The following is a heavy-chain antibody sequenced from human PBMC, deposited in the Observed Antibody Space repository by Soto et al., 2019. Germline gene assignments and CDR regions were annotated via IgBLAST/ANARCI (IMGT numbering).Heavy chain of an antibody. CDR1: GYTFTNYW. CDR2: IYPGDSDT. Sequence: GESLKISCKGSGYTFTNYWIGWVRQMPGKGLEWMGIIYPGDSDTKYNPSFQGQVTISADKSITTTCLQWSSLKASDTAIYYCADSIFYYGMDVWGQGTTGTVSS. J-gene: IGHJ6*02. V-gene: IGHV5-51*01. CDR3: ADSIFYYGMDV.